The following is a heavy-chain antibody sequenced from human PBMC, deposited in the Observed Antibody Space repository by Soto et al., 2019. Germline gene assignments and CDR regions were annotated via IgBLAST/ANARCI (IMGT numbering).Heavy chain of an antibody. D-gene: IGHD3-22*01. Sequence: QVLLQESGPGLVKPSETLSLTCTVSGASVNNGGHYWSWIRQPPGKGLEWLGYIYYSGNTYYNTSFQSRVTMSVDVSKNQFSLGLPSVTAADTAIYYCARAGGPYDSSAYYFDSWGHGALVTVSS. J-gene: IGHJ4*01. V-gene: IGHV4-61*08. CDR3: ARAGGPYDSSAYYFDS. CDR1: GASVNNGGHY. CDR2: IYYSGNT.